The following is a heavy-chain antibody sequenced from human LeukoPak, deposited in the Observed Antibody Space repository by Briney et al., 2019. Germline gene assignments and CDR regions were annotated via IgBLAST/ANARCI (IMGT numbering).Heavy chain of an antibody. CDR1: GFTFNNAW. CDR3: TTDSHDYGDYGRGY. J-gene: IGHJ4*02. CDR2: IKSKADGGAT. Sequence: RPGGSLRLSCAASGFTFNNAWMSWVRQAPGKGLEWVGRIKSKADGGATDYEAPVKGRFTISRDDSKNTLYLQMNSLKTEDTAVYYCTTDSHDYGDYGRGYWGQGTLVTVSS. V-gene: IGHV3-15*01. D-gene: IGHD4-17*01.